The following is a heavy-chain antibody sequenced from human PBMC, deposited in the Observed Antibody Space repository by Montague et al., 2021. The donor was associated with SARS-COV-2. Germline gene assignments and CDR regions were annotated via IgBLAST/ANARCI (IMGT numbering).Heavy chain of an antibody. V-gene: IGHV4-39*01. Sequence: SETLSLTCTVSGGSISSSSYYWGWIRQPPGKGLEWIGSIYYSGSTYYNPSLKSRVTISVDTSKNQFSLKLSSVTAADTAVYYCARGSGWLSRSSYYSDYWGQGTLVTVSS. CDR2: IYYSGST. J-gene: IGHJ4*02. D-gene: IGHD3-22*01. CDR1: GGSISSSSYY. CDR3: ARGSGWLSRSSYYSDY.